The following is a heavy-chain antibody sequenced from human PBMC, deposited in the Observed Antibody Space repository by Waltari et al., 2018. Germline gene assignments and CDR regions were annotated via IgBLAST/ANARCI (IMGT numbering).Heavy chain of an antibody. CDR2: ISSSCSTI. CDR3: ASLVGDYYDSPEVDYFDY. D-gene: IGHD3-22*01. V-gene: IGHV3-48*03. Sequence: EVQLVESGGGLVQPGGSLRLSCAASGFTFSSYEMNWVRRAPGKGLEWVSYISSSCSTIDYADSVKGRFTNSRDNAKNSLYLQMNSLRAEDTAVYYCASLVGDYYDSPEVDYFDYWGQGTLVTVSS. CDR1: GFTFSSYE. J-gene: IGHJ4*02.